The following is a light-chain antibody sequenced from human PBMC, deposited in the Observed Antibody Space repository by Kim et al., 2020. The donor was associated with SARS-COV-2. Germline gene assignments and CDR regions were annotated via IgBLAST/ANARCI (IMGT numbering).Light chain of an antibody. Sequence: SYELTQPPSVSVAPGKTARITCGGNNIGSKTVHWYQQKPGQAPVLVIYYDSDRPSGIPERFSGSNSGNTAILTISRVEAGDEADYYCQVWDSSSEHWVFG. CDR3: QVWDSSSEHWV. CDR1: NIGSKT. J-gene: IGLJ3*02. CDR2: YDS. V-gene: IGLV3-21*04.